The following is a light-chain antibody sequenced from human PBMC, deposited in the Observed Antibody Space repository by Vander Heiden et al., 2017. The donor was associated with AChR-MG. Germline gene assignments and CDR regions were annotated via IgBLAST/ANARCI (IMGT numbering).Light chain of an antibody. V-gene: IGKV1D-12*01. CDR1: QSVSGW. CDR2: TTS. CDR3: QQAEGFALT. J-gene: IGKJ4*01. Sequence: DIQMPQSPSFVSASVGDRVTITCRASQSVSGWLAWYQQKPGKAPQLLISTTSRLESGVPSRFDGSGFGTNFTLTISSLQPEDVATYFCQQAEGFALTFGGGTKVEIK.